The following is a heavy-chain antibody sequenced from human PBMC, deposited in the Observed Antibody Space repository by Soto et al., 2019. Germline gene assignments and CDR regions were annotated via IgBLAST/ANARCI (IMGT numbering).Heavy chain of an antibody. Sequence: EVQLVQSGAEVKKPGESLKISCKGSGYTFTDYWIGWVRQLPGKGLEWMGIINPGDSDTRYSPSFQGHVTITVDKSTTIPYPQCNTLKASDTALYFCARHICNFRYSSYAMDVWGQGTTVTVSS. CDR1: GYTFTDYW. J-gene: IGHJ6*02. CDR2: INPGDSDT. V-gene: IGHV5-51*01. CDR3: ARHICNFRYSSYAMDV.